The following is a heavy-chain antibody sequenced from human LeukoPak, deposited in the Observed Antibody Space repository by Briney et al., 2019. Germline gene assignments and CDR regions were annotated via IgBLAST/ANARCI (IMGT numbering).Heavy chain of an antibody. CDR1: GFTFSDHY. Sequence: GGSLRLSCAASGFTFSDHYIDWVRQAPGKGLEWVARTRNKVNSYTTAYAASVTGRFTVSRDDSSNSVYLQMNSLRAEDTAVYYCARGDKFSGDYWGQGTLVTVSS. D-gene: IGHD3-16*01. CDR3: ARGDKFSGDY. J-gene: IGHJ4*02. CDR2: TRNKVNSYTT. V-gene: IGHV3-72*01.